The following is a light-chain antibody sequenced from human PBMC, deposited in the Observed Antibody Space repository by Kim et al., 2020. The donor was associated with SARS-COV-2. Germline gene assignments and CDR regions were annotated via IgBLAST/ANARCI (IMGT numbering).Light chain of an antibody. Sequence: SPGESATVSCRASQSVSNNYLAWYQQKPGQPPRLLIYGASSRATGIPDRFSGSGSETDFILTISRLDPEDFAVYYCQHYGTSPLTFGGGTKVDIK. V-gene: IGKV3-20*01. J-gene: IGKJ4*01. CDR3: QHYGTSPLT. CDR1: QSVSNNY. CDR2: GAS.